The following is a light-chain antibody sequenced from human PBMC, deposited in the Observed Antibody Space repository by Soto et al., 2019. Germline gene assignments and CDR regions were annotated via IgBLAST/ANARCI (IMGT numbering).Light chain of an antibody. V-gene: IGLV1-51*01. J-gene: IGLJ3*02. CDR3: GTWDSSLSVHWV. CDR1: SSNIGNNY. CDR2: DNY. Sequence: QSVLTQSPSVSAAPGQKVTISCSGSSSNIGNNYVSWYQQFPGTAPKLLIYDNYKRPSGIPDRFSGSNSGTSATLGITGLQTGDEADYYCGTWDSSLSVHWVFGGGTKLTVL.